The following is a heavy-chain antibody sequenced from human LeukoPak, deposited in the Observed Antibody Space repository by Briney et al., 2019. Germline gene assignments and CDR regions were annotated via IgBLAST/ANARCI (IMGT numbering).Heavy chain of an antibody. CDR2: INWNGGST. D-gene: IGHD3-22*01. V-gene: IGHV3-20*04. J-gene: IGHJ4*02. CDR3: ARGEDSPFDY. CDR1: GFTFSTYW. Sequence: GGSLRLSCAASGFTFSTYWMHWVRQAPGEGLVWVSGINWNGGSTGYADSVKGRFTISRDNAKNSLYLQTNSLRAEDTALYYCARGEDSPFDYWGQGTLVTVSS.